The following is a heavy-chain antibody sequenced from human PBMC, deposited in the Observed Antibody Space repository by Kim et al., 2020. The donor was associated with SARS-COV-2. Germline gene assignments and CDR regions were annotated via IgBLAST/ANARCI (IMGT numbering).Heavy chain of an antibody. V-gene: IGHV3-33*01. J-gene: IGHJ4*02. CDR2: IWYDGSNK. D-gene: IGHD3-10*01. Sequence: GGSLRLSCAASGFTFSSYGMHWVRQAPGKGLEWVAVIWYDGSNKYYADSVKGRFTISRDNSKNTLYLQMNSLRAEDTAVYYCARGVMVRGVRIQYYFDYWGQGTLVTVSS. CDR1: GFTFSSYG. CDR3: ARGVMVRGVRIQYYFDY.